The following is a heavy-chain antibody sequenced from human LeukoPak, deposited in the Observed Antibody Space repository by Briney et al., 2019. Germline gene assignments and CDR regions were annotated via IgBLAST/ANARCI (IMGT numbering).Heavy chain of an antibody. CDR1: GFTFSSYE. J-gene: IGHJ4*02. CDR3: AKMNLLTGYYTPNFDC. D-gene: IGHD3-9*01. Sequence: PGGSLRLSCAVSGFTFSSYEMNWVRQAPGKGLEWVSVISGSGGITYYADSVKGRFTISRDNSKDTLYLQMNSLRAEDTAVYYCAKMNLLTGYYTPNFDCWGQGTLVTVSS. CDR2: ISGSGGIT. V-gene: IGHV3-23*01.